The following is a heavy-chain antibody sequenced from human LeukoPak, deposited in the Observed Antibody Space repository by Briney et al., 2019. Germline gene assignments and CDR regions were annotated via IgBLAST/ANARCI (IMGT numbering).Heavy chain of an antibody. CDR3: ARESGYGDFDY. CDR1: GYTFTGYY. D-gene: IGHD5-12*01. J-gene: IGHJ4*02. CDR2: INPNSGGT. Sequence: ASVKVSCKASGYTFTGYYIHWVRQAPGRGLEWMGWINPNSGGTNYAQKFQGRVTMTRDTSISTAYMELSRLRSDDTAVYYCARESGYGDFDYWGQGTLVTVSS. V-gene: IGHV1-2*02.